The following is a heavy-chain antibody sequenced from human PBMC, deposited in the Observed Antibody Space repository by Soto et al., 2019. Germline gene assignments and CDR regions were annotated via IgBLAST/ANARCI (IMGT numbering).Heavy chain of an antibody. CDR3: ASIIVYDSSGYAGWPYAFDI. D-gene: IGHD3-22*01. CDR2: IIPIFGTA. J-gene: IGHJ3*02. CDR1: GGTLSSYA. Sequence: SVKVSCKASGGTLSSYAISWVRQAPGQGLEWMGGIIPIFGTANYAQKFQGRVTITADESTSTAYMELSSLRSEDTAVYYCASIIVYDSSGYAGWPYAFDIWGQGTMVTVSS. V-gene: IGHV1-69*13.